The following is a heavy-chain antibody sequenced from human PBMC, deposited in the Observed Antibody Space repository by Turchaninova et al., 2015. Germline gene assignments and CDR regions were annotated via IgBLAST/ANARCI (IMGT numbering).Heavy chain of an antibody. Sequence: EVQLVESGGGLVQPGGSLRLSCAASGFTFSDHYMGWVRQAQGKGRGGGGRTRKKANIYTTEYAASVKGRFTISRDDSKNSLYLQMNSLKIEDTAVYYCGRVYKVNWGSNAIDIWGQGTMVTVSS. D-gene: IGHD7-27*01. CDR1: GFTFSDHY. CDR3: GRVYKVNWGSNAIDI. V-gene: IGHV3-72*01. J-gene: IGHJ3*02. CDR2: TRKKANIYTT.